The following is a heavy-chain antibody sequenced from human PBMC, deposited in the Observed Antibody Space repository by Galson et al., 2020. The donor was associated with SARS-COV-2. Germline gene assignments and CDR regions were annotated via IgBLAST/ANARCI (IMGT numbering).Heavy chain of an antibody. J-gene: IGHJ4*02. V-gene: IGHV3-21*06. D-gene: IGHD5-18*01. CDR3: TRERGYSYGYSDY. CDR2: NSGTSTNI. CDR1: GFTFSSYS. Sequence: GESLKISCAASGFTFSSYSMNWVRQAPGKGLEWVSSNSGTSTNIYYADSVKGRFTISRDNAKNSLYLQMNSLGTEDTAVYYCTRERGYSYGYSDYWGQGTLVTVSS.